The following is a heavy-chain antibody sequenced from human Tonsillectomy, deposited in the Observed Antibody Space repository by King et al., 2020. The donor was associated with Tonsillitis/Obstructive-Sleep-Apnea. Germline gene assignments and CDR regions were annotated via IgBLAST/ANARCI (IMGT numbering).Heavy chain of an antibody. Sequence: VQLVESGAEVKKPGASVKVSCKASGYTFTGYYMHWVRQAPGQGLEWMGWINPNSGDTNYAQKFQGRVTMTRDTSISTAYMELSRLRSDDTAVYYCARDRPGFGENYFDYWGQGTLVTVSS. CDR2: INPNSGDT. V-gene: IGHV1-2*02. CDR1: GYTFTGYY. CDR3: ARDRPGFGENYFDY. D-gene: IGHD3-10*01. J-gene: IGHJ4*02.